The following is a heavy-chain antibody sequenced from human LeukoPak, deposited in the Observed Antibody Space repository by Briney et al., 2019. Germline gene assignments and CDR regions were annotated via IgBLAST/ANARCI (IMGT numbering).Heavy chain of an antibody. CDR3: AGAQRGDYYFDY. D-gene: IGHD2-21*02. Sequence: GGSLRLSCAASGFTFSSYIMNWVRQAPGKGLEWVSSISSSSSYIYYGDSVKGRFTISRDNTKNSLYLQMNSLRAEDTAVYYCAGAQRGDYYFDYWGQGTLVTVSS. V-gene: IGHV3-21*01. J-gene: IGHJ4*02. CDR1: GFTFSSYI. CDR2: ISSSSSYI.